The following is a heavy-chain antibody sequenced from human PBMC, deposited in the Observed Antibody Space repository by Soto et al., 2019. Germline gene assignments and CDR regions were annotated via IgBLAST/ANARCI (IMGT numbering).Heavy chain of an antibody. Sequence: QVLLVQSGAEVKKPGSSVRVSCKTSGGTFSSFAISWVRLAPGQGLEWMGVIVPMFAAPTYAKKFQGRVSITADESTRTAYMELSRLRSHDTAVYSCARDRVMRGNAYYYGMDVWGQGTTVTVSS. D-gene: IGHD2-21*01. CDR2: IVPMFAAP. CDR3: ARDRVMRGNAYYYGMDV. V-gene: IGHV1-69*12. J-gene: IGHJ6*02. CDR1: GGTFSSFA.